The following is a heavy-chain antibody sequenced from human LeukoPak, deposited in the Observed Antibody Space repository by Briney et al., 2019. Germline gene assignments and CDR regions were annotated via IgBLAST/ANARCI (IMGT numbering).Heavy chain of an antibody. CDR1: GYTFTSYD. Sequence: VASVKVSCKASGYTFTSYDINWVRQATGQGLEWMGWMNPNSGNTGYAQKFQGRVTMTRNTSISTDYMELSSLRSEDTAVYYCARGGYDYVWGSYRYTWGWFDPWGQGTLVTVSS. CDR2: MNPNSGNT. J-gene: IGHJ5*02. V-gene: IGHV1-8*01. CDR3: ARGGYDYVWGSYRYTWGWFDP. D-gene: IGHD3-16*02.